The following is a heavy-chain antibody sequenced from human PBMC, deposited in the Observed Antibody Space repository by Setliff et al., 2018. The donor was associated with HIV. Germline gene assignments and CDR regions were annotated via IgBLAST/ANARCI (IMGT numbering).Heavy chain of an antibody. CDR2: IFSGGAI. J-gene: IGHJ4*02. V-gene: IGHV3-66*01. CDR3: ARDWRSGYDLNFDY. CDR1: GFTFSSYW. Sequence: GGSLRLSCAASGFTFSSYWMSWVRQAPGKGLEWVSGIFSGGAIFYADSVKGRFTISRDDSKNTLYLQMNSLRAEDTAIYYCARDWRSGYDLNFDYWGQGTLVTVSS. D-gene: IGHD5-12*01.